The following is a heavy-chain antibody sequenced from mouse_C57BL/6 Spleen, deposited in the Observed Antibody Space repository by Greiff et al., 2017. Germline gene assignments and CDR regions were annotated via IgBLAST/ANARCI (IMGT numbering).Heavy chain of an antibody. D-gene: IGHD1-1*01. CDR1: GYTFTTYP. J-gene: IGHJ4*01. CDR2: FHPYNDDT. V-gene: IGHV1-47*01. CDR3: ARRGYGSSFYAMDY. Sequence: QVQLQQSGAELVKPGASVKLSCKASGYTFTTYPIEWMKQNHGKSLEWIGNFHPYNDDTKYNEKFKGKATLTVEKSSSTVYLELSRLTSDDSAVYYCARRGYGSSFYAMDYWGQGTSVTVSS.